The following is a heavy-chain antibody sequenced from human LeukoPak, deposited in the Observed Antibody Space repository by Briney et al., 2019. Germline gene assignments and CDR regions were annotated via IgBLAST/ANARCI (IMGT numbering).Heavy chain of an antibody. CDR1: GYTFSNYW. CDR2: IYPGDSDT. V-gene: IGHV5-51*01. Sequence: GESLKISCQGSGYTFSNYWIAWVRPLPGNGLEWMGIIYPGDSDTKYSPSFQGQVSISADKSFNTAYLQWRSVEASDTAIYYCARLGTPYYYYYMDVWGRGTTVTVSS. D-gene: IGHD1-1*01. J-gene: IGHJ6*03. CDR3: ARLGTPYYYYYMDV.